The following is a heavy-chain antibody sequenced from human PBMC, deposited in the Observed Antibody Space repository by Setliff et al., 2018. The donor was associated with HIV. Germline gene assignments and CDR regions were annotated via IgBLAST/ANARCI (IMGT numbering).Heavy chain of an antibody. CDR2: ISTSGSTV. V-gene: IGHV3-48*01. J-gene: IGHJ3*02. CDR1: GFTFRSYS. D-gene: IGHD6-19*01. CDR3: ARDCLPRAMAGFDI. Sequence: GESLKISCAASGFTFRSYSMNWVRQVPGKGLEWVAYISTSGSTVYYADSVKGRFTSSRDNAKNSLYLQMNILRAEDMAVYYCARDCLPRAMAGFDIWGQGTMVTVSS.